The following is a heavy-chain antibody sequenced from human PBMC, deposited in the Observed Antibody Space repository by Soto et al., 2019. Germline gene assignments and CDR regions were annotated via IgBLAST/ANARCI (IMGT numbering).Heavy chain of an antibody. CDR2: ISGGGDST. CDR1: GFTFSSYG. D-gene: IGHD6-13*01. CDR3: ARGRAAAADTARFDP. V-gene: IGHV3-23*01. J-gene: IGHJ5*02. Sequence: GGSLRLSCAASGFTFSSYGMSWVRQAPGKGLEWVSGISGGGDSTYYADSVKGRFTISRDNSKNTLYLQMNSLRAEDTAVYYCARGRAAAADTARFDPWGQGTLVTVSS.